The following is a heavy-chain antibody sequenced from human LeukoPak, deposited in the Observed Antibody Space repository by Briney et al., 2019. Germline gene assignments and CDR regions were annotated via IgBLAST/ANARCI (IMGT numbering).Heavy chain of an antibody. CDR1: GFTFSSYA. CDR2: ISGSGGST. V-gene: IGHV3-23*01. Sequence: GGSLRLSCAASGFTFSSYAMSWVGQAPGKGLEWVSAISGSGGSTYYADSVKGRFTISRDNSKNTLYLQLNSLRAEDTAVYYCAKGRLGATRGVLDYWGQGTLVTVSS. J-gene: IGHJ4*02. CDR3: AKGRLGATRGVLDY. D-gene: IGHD1-26*01.